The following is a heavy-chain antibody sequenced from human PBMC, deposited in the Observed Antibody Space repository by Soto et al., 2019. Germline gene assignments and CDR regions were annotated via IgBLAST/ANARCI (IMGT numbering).Heavy chain of an antibody. J-gene: IGHJ4*02. CDR1: GYTFRRYG. CDR3: ARDGYDIWTGYPDRCDY. CDR2: ISAYNGNT. V-gene: IGHV1-18*01. Sequence: ASVKVSCQASGYTFRRYGISWVRQAPGQGLEWMGWISAYNGNTNYAQKLQGRVTMTTDTSTSTAYMELRSLRSDDTAVYYCARDGYDIWTGYPDRCDYWGQGTLVTVSS. D-gene: IGHD3-9*01.